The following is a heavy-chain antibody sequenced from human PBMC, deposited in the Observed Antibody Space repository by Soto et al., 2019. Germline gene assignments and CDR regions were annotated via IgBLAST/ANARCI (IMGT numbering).Heavy chain of an antibody. V-gene: IGHV4-61*01. CDR1: GGSVSSGSYY. CDR3: ARAGGYDNWFDP. D-gene: IGHD3-16*01. J-gene: IGHJ5*02. Sequence: QVQLQESGPGLVKPSETLSLTCTVSGGSVSSGSYYWSWIRQPPGKGLEWIGYIYYSGSTNYNPSLKSRVPISVDTSKNQFSLKLSSVTAADTAVYYCARAGGYDNWFDPWGQGTLVTVSS. CDR2: IYYSGST.